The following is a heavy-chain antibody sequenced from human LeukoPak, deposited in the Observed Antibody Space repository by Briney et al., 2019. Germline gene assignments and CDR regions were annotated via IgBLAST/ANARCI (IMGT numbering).Heavy chain of an antibody. J-gene: IGHJ4*02. V-gene: IGHV3-30*02. D-gene: IGHD2-2*02. CDR1: GFTFSSYG. Sequence: GGSLRLSCAASGFTFSSYGMHWVRQAPGKGLEWVAFIRYDGSNKYYADSVKGRFTISRDNSKNTLYLQMNSLRAEDTAVYYCAKDGRRYCSSTSCYTGDYWGQGTLVTVSS. CDR3: AKDGRRYCSSTSCYTGDY. CDR2: IRYDGSNK.